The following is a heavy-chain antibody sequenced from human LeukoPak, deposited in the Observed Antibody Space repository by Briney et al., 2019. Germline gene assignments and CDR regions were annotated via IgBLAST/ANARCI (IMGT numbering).Heavy chain of an antibody. J-gene: IGHJ4*02. Sequence: ASVKVSCKASGGTFSSYAISWVRQAPGQGLEWMGGIIPIFGTANYAQKFQGRVTITAGESTSTAYMELSSLRSEDTAVYYCAEKYCTNGVCVGYFDYWGQGTLVTVSS. CDR3: AEKYCTNGVCVGYFDY. CDR2: IIPIFGTA. V-gene: IGHV1-69*13. CDR1: GGTFSSYA. D-gene: IGHD2-8*01.